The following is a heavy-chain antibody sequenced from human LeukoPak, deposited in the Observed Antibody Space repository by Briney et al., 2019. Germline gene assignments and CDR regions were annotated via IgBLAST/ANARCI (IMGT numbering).Heavy chain of an antibody. CDR2: IYTSGST. D-gene: IGHD3-10*01. CDR3: ARSRGRKVTPFDY. CDR1: GGSISTYY. Sequence: PSETLSLTCTVSGGSISTYYWSWIRQPPGKGLEWIGYIYTSGSTDYNPSLKSRFTISLDTSNNQFSLNLNSVTAADTAVYYCARSRGRKVTPFDYWGQGMLVTVSS. J-gene: IGHJ4*02. V-gene: IGHV4-4*09.